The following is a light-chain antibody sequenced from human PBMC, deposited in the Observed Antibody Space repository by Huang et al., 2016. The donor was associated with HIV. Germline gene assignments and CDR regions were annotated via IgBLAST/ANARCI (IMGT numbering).Light chain of an antibody. Sequence: MTQSPPSLSASIVDRVTLTCRASLYISTFLAWCQQKPGKPPGLLIYAASILQSGVPSRFSGGGSGTNFTLTVSSLQPEDVANYYCQKYDSAPRTFGQGTKLEL. CDR2: AAS. CDR3: QKYDSAPRT. J-gene: IGKJ1*01. CDR1: LYISTF. V-gene: IGKV1-27*01.